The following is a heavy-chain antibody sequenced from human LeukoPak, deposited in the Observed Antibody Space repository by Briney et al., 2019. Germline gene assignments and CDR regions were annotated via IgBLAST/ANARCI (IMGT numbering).Heavy chain of an antibody. D-gene: IGHD3-3*01. Sequence: PSDTLSLTCTVSGGSISSVGYYWSWIRQHPGKGLEWIGYIYYSGSTYYNPSLKSRVTISVDTSKNQFSLKLSSVTAADTAVYYCARAGGFFSPFGYWGQGTLVTVSS. J-gene: IGHJ4*02. V-gene: IGHV4-31*03. CDR2: IYYSGST. CDR1: GGSISSVGYY. CDR3: ARAGGFFSPFGY.